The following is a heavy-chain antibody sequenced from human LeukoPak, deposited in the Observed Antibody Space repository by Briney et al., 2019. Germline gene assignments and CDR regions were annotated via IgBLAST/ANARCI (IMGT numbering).Heavy chain of an antibody. CDR3: ARGVFPYYFGY. Sequence: GGSLRLSCAASGFTVSSNYMSWVRQAPGKGLEWVSVIYSGGSTYYADSVKGRFTISRDNSKNTLYLQMNSLRAEDTAVYYCARGVFPYYFGYWGQGTLVTVSS. J-gene: IGHJ4*02. V-gene: IGHV3-66*01. CDR2: IYSGGST. CDR1: GFTVSSNY.